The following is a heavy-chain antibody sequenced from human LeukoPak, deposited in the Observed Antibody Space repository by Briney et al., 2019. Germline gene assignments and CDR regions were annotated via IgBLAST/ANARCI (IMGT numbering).Heavy chain of an antibody. CDR3: ARGSGQWGFDS. CDR1: GGSISSHY. D-gene: IGHD3-10*01. Sequence: SETLSLTCTVPGGSISSHYWSWIRQPPGKTLEWIGYIYYSGSTNYNPSLRSRVTISVDSSKNQFSLKLSSVTAADTAVYYCARGSGQWGFDSWGQGTLVTVSS. CDR2: IYYSGST. J-gene: IGHJ4*02. V-gene: IGHV4-59*11.